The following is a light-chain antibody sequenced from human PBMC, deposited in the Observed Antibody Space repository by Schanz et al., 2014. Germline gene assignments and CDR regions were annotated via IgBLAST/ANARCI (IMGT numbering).Light chain of an antibody. J-gene: IGLJ2*01. Sequence: QSALTQPPSASGSPGQSVTISCTGTSSDVGGYKYVSWYQQHPGKAPKLMICEVSKRPSGVPDRFSGSKSGNTASLTVSGLQAEDEADYYCSSYAGGHVVFGGGTKLTVL. CDR3: SSYAGGHVV. V-gene: IGLV2-8*01. CDR1: SSDVGGYKY. CDR2: EVS.